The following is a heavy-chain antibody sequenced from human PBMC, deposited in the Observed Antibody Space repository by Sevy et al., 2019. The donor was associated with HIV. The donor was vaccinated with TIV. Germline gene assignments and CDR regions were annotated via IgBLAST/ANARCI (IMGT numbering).Heavy chain of an antibody. CDR1: GGSISSYY. Sequence: SETLSLTCTVSGGSISSYYWSWIRQPAGKGLEWIGRIHTSGSTNYNPSLRSRVTMSVDTSKNQFSLKLSSVTAADTAVYYCARDFILGQQLERYYYYMDVWGKGTTVTVSS. D-gene: IGHD6-13*01. CDR3: ARDFILGQQLERYYYYMDV. CDR2: IHTSGST. V-gene: IGHV4-4*07. J-gene: IGHJ6*03.